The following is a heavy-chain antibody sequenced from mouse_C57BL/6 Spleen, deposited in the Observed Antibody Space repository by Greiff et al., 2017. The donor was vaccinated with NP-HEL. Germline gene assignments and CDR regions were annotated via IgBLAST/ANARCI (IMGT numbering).Heavy chain of an antibody. J-gene: IGHJ4*01. CDR3: ARPTVVAVYAMDY. V-gene: IGHV2-2*01. CDR1: GFSLTSYG. CDR2: IWSGGST. Sequence: QVQLKESGPGLVQPSQSLSITCTVSGFSLTSYGVHWVRQSPGKGLEWLAVIWSGGSTDYNAAFISRLSISKDNSKSQVFFKMNSLQADDTAIYYCARPTVVAVYAMDYWGQGTSVTVSS. D-gene: IGHD1-1*01.